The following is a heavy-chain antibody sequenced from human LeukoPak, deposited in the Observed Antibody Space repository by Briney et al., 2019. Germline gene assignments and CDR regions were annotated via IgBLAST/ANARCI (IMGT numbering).Heavy chain of an antibody. J-gene: IGHJ6*02. D-gene: IGHD2-21*01. CDR1: GFTFSAHY. CDR2: IKHRPERYAT. V-gene: IGHV3-72*01. CDR3: TTDPTGGGLWYYYYGMDV. Sequence: GGSLRLSCVASGFTFSAHYMDWVRQAPGKGLEWVGRIKHRPERYATEYAASVKGRFTISRDDSKNTLYPQMNSLKTEDTAVYYCTTDPTGGGLWYYYYGMDVWGQGTTVTVSS.